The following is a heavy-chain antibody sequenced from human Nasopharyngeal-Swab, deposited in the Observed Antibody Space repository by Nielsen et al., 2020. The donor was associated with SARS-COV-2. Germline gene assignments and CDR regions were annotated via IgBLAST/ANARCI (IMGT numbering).Heavy chain of an antibody. D-gene: IGHD6-19*01. CDR2: INPNSGGT. Sequence: ASVKVSCKASGHTFTGYYMHWVRQAPGQGLEWMGWINPNSGGTNYAQKFQGWVTMTRDTSISTAYMELSRLRSDDTAVYYCARGGYSSGWPDRYGMDVWGQETTVTVSS. CDR1: GHTFTGYY. V-gene: IGHV1-2*04. J-gene: IGHJ6*02. CDR3: ARGGYSSGWPDRYGMDV.